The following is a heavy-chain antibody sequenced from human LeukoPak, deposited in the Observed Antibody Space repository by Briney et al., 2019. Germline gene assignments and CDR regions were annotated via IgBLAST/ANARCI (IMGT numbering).Heavy chain of an antibody. CDR1: GFTFSSYA. CDR3: AKGRYCSGGSCQRFDY. J-gene: IGHJ4*02. CDR2: ISGSGGST. Sequence: GGSLRLSCAASGFTFSSYAMSWVRQDPGKGLEWVSAISGSGGSTYYADSVKGRFTISRDNSKNTLYLQMNSLRAEDTAVYYCAKGRYCSGGSCQRFDYWGQGTLVTVSS. V-gene: IGHV3-23*01. D-gene: IGHD2-15*01.